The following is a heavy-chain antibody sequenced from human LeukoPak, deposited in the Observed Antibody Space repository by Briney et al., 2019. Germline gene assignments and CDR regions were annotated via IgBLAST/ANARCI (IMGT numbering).Heavy chain of an antibody. CDR1: GGSISSYY. CDR3: ARALVFNYYDFWSGYYHWFDP. J-gene: IGHJ5*02. CDR2: IYYSGST. D-gene: IGHD3-3*01. Sequence: SETLSLTRTVSGGSISSYYWSWIRQPPGKGLEWIGYIYYSGSTNYNPSLKSRVTISVDTSKNQFSLKLSSVTAADTAVYYCARALVFNYYDFWSGYYHWFDPWGQGTLVTASS. V-gene: IGHV4-59*01.